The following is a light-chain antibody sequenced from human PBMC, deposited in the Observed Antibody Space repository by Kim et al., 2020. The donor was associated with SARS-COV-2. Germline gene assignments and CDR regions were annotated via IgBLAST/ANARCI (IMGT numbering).Light chain of an antibody. Sequence: GQKVSISGSGSSSNIGSHFVSWYQQLPGTVPKLLIYDNDKRPSGIPDRFSGSKSGTSATLGITGLQTGDEADYYCGTWDNSLLGVVFGGGTQLTVL. CDR1: SSNIGSHF. CDR2: DND. CDR3: GTWDNSLLGVV. V-gene: IGLV1-51*01. J-gene: IGLJ2*01.